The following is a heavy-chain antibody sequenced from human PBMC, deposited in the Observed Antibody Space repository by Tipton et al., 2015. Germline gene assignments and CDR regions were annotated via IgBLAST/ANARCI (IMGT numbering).Heavy chain of an antibody. CDR1: GGSFSTFA. D-gene: IGHD6-13*01. CDR2: IIPIFGTP. Sequence: QLVQSGAEVKKPGSSVKVSCKASGGSFSTFAISWVRQAPGQGLEWMGGIIPIFGTPNYAQKFQDRVTITADRSTSTAYMELRSLRSDDTAVYYCARDRYSSSWYDYYYYGMDVWGQGTTVTVSS. J-gene: IGHJ6*02. V-gene: IGHV1-69*06. CDR3: ARDRYSSSWYDYYYYGMDV.